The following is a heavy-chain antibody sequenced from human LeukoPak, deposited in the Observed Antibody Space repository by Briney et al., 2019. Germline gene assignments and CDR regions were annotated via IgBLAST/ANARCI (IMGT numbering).Heavy chain of an antibody. V-gene: IGHV1-69*01. D-gene: IGHD6-13*01. CDR2: IIPIFGTA. Sequence: GASVKVSCKASGGTFSGYAISWVRQAPGQGLEWMGGIIPIFGTANYAQKFQGRVTITADESTSTAYMEVRSLRSEDTAVYYCARSPGIAAKFAYYYYGMDVWGQGTTVTVSS. J-gene: IGHJ6*02. CDR3: ARSPGIAAKFAYYYYGMDV. CDR1: GGTFSGYA.